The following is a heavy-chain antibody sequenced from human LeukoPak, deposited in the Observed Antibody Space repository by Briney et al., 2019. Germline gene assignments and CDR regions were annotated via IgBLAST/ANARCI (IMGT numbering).Heavy chain of an antibody. Sequence: SETLSLTCAVYGGSFSGYYWSWIRQPPGKGLEWIGEINHSGSTNYNPSLKSRVTISVDTSKNQFSLKLSSVAAADTAVYYCARGRRLLYYYYYYMDVWGKGTTVTVSS. D-gene: IGHD5-18*01. J-gene: IGHJ6*03. CDR2: INHSGST. V-gene: IGHV4-34*01. CDR1: GGSFSGYY. CDR3: ARGRRLLYYYYYYMDV.